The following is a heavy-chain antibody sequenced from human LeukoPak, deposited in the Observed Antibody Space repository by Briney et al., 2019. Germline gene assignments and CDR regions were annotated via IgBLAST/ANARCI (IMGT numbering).Heavy chain of an antibody. CDR2: ILNNDIGGNA. D-gene: IGHD1-26*01. Sequence: GGSLRLSCTASGFTFSSSTMSWVRQAPGKRPEWVSGILNNDIGGNAYYADAVKGRFTISRDDSKSTLYLEMNSLRAEDTAVYYCVKEIKYVGATYLHSWGQGTLVTVSS. CDR3: VKEIKYVGATYLHS. CDR1: GFTFSSST. J-gene: IGHJ4*02. V-gene: IGHV3-23*01.